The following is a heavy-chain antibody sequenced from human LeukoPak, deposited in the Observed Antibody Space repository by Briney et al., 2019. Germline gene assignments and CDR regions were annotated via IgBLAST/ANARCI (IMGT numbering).Heavy chain of an antibody. D-gene: IGHD2-15*01. J-gene: IGHJ4*02. V-gene: IGHV1-2*02. CDR2: INPNSGGT. Sequence: GASVTVSCKASGYTFTGYYMHWVRQAPGQGLEWMGWINPNSGGTNYAQKFQGRVTMTRDTSISTAYMELSRLRSDDTAVYYCARFDKDSGYLDYWGQGTLVTVSS. CDR1: GYTFTGYY. CDR3: ARFDKDSGYLDY.